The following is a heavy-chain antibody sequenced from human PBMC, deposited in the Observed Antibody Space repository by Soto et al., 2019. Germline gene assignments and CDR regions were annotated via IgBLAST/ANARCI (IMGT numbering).Heavy chain of an antibody. J-gene: IGHJ4*02. CDR3: ASHYDLWTGYLSPVDY. CDR2: IDTSSTKI. D-gene: IGHD3-3*01. Sequence: QVQLVESGGDLVKPGGSLRLSCAASGYTFSDYYLSWIRQAPGKGLEWISYIDTSSTKIYYADSVRGRFTISRDNGKNSLVLEMNNLRVDDTAVYFCASHYDLWTGYLSPVDYWGRGTLVTVSS. V-gene: IGHV3-11*01. CDR1: GYTFSDYY.